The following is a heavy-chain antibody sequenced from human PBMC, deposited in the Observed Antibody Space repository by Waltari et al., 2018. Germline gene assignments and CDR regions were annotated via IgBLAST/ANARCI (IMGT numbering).Heavy chain of an antibody. J-gene: IGHJ6*02. CDR3: ARVRAAAAGTPYYYYYGMDV. CDR1: GYTFTSYG. Sequence: QVQLVQSGAEVKKPGASVKVSCKASGYTFTSYGISWVRQAPGQGLEWMGWISAYNGNTNYAQKLQGRVTMTTDTSTSTAYMELRSLRSEDTAVYYCARVRAAAAGTPYYYYYGMDVWGQGTTVTVSS. V-gene: IGHV1-18*01. CDR2: ISAYNGNT. D-gene: IGHD6-13*01.